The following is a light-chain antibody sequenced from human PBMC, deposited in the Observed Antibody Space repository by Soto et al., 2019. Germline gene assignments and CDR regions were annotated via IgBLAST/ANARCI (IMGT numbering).Light chain of an antibody. J-gene: IGKJ1*01. CDR2: GAS. V-gene: IGKV3-20*01. Sequence: EIVLTQSPGTLSLSPGERATLSCRASQSVSSSYLVWYQQKAGQAPRLLIYGASSRATGIPDRFSGSGSGTDFTLTISRLEPEDFAVYYCQQYGNSVWTFGQGTKVEIK. CDR3: QQYGNSVWT. CDR1: QSVSSSY.